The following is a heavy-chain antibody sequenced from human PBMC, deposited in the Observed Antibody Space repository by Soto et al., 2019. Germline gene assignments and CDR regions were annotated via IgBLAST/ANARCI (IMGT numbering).Heavy chain of an antibody. CDR1: GDNFKKNV. CDR2: HIPALGKT. Sequence: ASVKVSCKTSGDNFKKNVFTWVRQAPGQGLEWMGGHIPALGKTHYIEKFQGRVTSTVDDATRTVYIEVRDLTSEDTAIYYCARCPFRPSAMDVWGQGTTVTVSS. J-gene: IGHJ6*02. D-gene: IGHD3-10*01. V-gene: IGHV1-69*10. CDR3: ARCPFRPSAMDV.